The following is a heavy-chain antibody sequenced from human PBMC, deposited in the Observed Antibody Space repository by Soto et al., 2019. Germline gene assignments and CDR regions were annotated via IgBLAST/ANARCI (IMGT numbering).Heavy chain of an antibody. D-gene: IGHD2-21*02. J-gene: IGHJ4*02. V-gene: IGHV1-3*01. Sequence: ASVKDSCKASGYTFTSYAMRWVRQAPGQRLEWMGWINAGNGNTKYSQKFQGRVTITRDTSASTAYMELSSLRSEDTAVYYCARSIVVVTALDYWGQGTLVTVSS. CDR2: INAGNGNT. CDR1: GYTFTSYA. CDR3: ARSIVVVTALDY.